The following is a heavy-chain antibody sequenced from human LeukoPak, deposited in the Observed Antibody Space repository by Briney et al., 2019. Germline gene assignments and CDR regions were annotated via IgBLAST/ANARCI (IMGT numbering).Heavy chain of an antibody. D-gene: IGHD3-22*01. CDR2: IYYSGST. V-gene: IGHV4-59*06. CDR3: ARGPYYYDSKTFDY. Sequence: SGTLSLTCTVSGGSISSYYWSWIRQHPGKGLEWIGYIYYSGSTYYNPSLKSRVTISVDTSKNQFSLKLSSVTAADTAVYYCARGPYYYDSKTFDYWGQGTLVTVSS. J-gene: IGHJ4*02. CDR1: GGSISSYY.